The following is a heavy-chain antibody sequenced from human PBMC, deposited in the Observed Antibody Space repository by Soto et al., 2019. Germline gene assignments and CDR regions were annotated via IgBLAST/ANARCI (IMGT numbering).Heavy chain of an antibody. CDR2: ISGSGGST. Sequence: PXGSLRLSCAASGFTFSSYAMSWVRQAPGKGLEWVSAISGSGGSTYYADSVKGRFTISRDNSKNTLYLQMNSLRAEDTAVYYCAKGDYDILTGYQNWFDHSGHGTLVTVSS. CDR1: GFTFSSYA. V-gene: IGHV3-23*01. CDR3: AKGDYDILTGYQNWFDH. J-gene: IGHJ5*02. D-gene: IGHD3-9*01.